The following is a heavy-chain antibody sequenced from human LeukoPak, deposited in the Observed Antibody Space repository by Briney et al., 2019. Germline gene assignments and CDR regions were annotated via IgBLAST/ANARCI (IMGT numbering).Heavy chain of an antibody. D-gene: IGHD5-24*01. CDR1: GGTFSSYA. CDR2: IIPIFGTA. V-gene: IGHV1-69*13. J-gene: IGHJ3*02. Sequence: ASVKVSCKASGGTFSSYAISWVRQAPGQGLEWMGGIIPIFGTANYAQKFQGRVTITADESTSTAYMELSSLRSEDTAVYYCARENDGYSPLPDAFDIWGQGTMVTVSS. CDR3: ARENDGYSPLPDAFDI.